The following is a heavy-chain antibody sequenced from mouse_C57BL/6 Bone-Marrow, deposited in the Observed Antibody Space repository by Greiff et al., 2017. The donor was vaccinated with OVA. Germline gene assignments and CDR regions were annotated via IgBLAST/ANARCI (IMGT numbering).Heavy chain of an antibody. CDR2: IRNKANGYTT. J-gene: IGHJ3*01. CDR1: GFTFPDYY. V-gene: IGHV7-3*01. Sequence: EVMLVESGGGLVQPGGSLSLSCAASGFTFPDYYMSWVRQPPGKALEWLGFIRNKANGYTTEYSASVKGRFTISRDNSQSILYLQMNALRAEDSATYYCARSGGNYVWFADWGQGTLVTVSA. CDR3: ARSGGNYVWFAD. D-gene: IGHD2-1*01.